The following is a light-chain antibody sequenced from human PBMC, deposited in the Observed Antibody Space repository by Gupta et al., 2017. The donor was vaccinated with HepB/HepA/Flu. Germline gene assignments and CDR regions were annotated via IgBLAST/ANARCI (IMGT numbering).Light chain of an antibody. CDR3: QQYLCTATYT. V-gene: IGKV4-1*01. J-gene: IGKJ4*01. Sequence: IVMTQSPDSLAVSLGERATINCKSSQSILYSSDNKNYLAWYQQKPGQPPKLLFYWASTREAGVTDRFSGSGSGIDFTLTITSRQAEDVAVYYCQQYLCTATYTFGGWTKVEIK. CDR1: QSILYSSDNKNY. CDR2: WAS.